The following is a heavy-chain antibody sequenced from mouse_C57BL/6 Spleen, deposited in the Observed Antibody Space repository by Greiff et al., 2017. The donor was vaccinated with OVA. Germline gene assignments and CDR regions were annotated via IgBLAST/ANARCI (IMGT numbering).Heavy chain of an antibody. CDR2: IDPETGGT. V-gene: IGHV1-15*01. CDR3: TRGSRDY. CDR1: GYTFTDYE. Sequence: QVQLQQSGAELMRPGASVTLSCKASGYTFTDYEMHWVKQTPVHGLEWVGAIDPETGGTAYNQKFKGKAQLPAEKSSSTAYMELRSLTSDDYDVYYCTRGSRDYWGQGTTLTVSS. D-gene: IGHD1-1*02. J-gene: IGHJ2*01.